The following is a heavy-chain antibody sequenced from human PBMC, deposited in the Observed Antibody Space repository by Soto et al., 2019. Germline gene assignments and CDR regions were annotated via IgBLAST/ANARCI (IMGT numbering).Heavy chain of an antibody. CDR2: ISGSGAGT. V-gene: IGHV3-23*01. Sequence: GGSLRLSCAASGFTFSNYAMSWVRQAPGKGLEWVSAISGSGAGTYYADSVKGRFTISRDNSKNTLYLQMNSLRAEDTAVYYCAKDFLSRFYYDSSGSNYFDSWGQGTLVTVSS. CDR3: AKDFLSRFYYDSSGSNYFDS. J-gene: IGHJ4*02. CDR1: GFTFSNYA. D-gene: IGHD3-22*01.